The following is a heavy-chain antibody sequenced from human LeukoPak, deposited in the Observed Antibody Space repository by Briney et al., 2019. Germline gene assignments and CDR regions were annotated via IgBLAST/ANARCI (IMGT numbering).Heavy chain of an antibody. J-gene: IGHJ4*02. CDR3: AKNDWSSSFYFDY. Sequence: GGSLRLSCAASGFTYSSYEMNWVRQAPGKGLEWVSYITSSGSTIYYADSVKGRFTISRDNAKNSLYLQMNSLRAEDTAVYYCAKNDWSSSFYFDYWGQGTLVTVSS. CDR1: GFTYSSYE. V-gene: IGHV3-48*03. CDR2: ITSSGSTI. D-gene: IGHD3-9*01.